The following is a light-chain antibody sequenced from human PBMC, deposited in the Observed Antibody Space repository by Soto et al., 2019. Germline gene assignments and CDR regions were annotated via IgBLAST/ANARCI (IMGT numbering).Light chain of an antibody. CDR2: DVS. V-gene: IGLV2-14*03. CDR1: SSDDGGYNY. CDR3: SSYSSSSTLL. Sequence: QSALTQPASVSGSPGQSITISCTGTSSDDGGYNYVSWYQHYPGKAPKLMIYDVSNRPSGVSNRFSGSKSGNTASLTISGLQAEDEADYYCSSYSSSSTLLFGGGTKLTVL. J-gene: IGLJ2*01.